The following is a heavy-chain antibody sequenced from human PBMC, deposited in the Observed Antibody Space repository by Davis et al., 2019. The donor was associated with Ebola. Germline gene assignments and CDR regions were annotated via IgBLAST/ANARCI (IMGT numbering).Heavy chain of an antibody. CDR3: VKDFWSDDPGY. V-gene: IGHV1-18*01. Sequence: ASVKASCKASGYTFISYGITWVRQAPGQGLEWMGWSYPSNGNTHYAQKFQGRVTMTTDTSTSTAYMDLRSLTNDDTAIYYCVKDFWSDDPGYWGQGTLVTVSS. CDR1: GYTFISYG. D-gene: IGHD3-3*01. J-gene: IGHJ4*02. CDR2: SYPSNGNT.